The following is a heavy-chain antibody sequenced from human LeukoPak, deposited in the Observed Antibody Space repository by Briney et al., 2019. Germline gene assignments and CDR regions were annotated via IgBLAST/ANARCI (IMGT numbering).Heavy chain of an antibody. J-gene: IGHJ4*02. D-gene: IGHD3-3*01. CDR1: GFTFSSYW. V-gene: IGHV3-74*01. CDR2: INSDGSST. CDR3: ARGPYDFWSGYYIY. Sequence: GGSLRLSCAASGFTFSSYWMHWVRQAPGKGLVWVSRINSDGSSTSYADSVKGRFTISRGNAKNTLYLQMNSLRAEDTAVYYCARGPYDFWSGYYIYWGQGTLVTVSS.